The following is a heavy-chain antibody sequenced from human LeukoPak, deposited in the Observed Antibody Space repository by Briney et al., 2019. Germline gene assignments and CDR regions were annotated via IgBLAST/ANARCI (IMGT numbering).Heavy chain of an antibody. D-gene: IGHD5-18*01. J-gene: IGHJ4*02. V-gene: IGHV4-61*02. CDR3: ARAPRGRWIQLCYY. CDR1: GGSISSGSYY. CDR2: IYTSGST. Sequence: PSETLSLTCTVSGGSISSGSYYWSWIRQPAGKGLEWIGRIYTSGSTNYNPSLKSRVTISVDTSKNQFSLKLSSVTAADTAVYYCARAPRGRWIQLCYYWGQGTLVTVSS.